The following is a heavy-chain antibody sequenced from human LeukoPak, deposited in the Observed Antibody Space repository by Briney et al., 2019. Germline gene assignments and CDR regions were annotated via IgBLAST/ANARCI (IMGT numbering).Heavy chain of an antibody. CDR2: IFYSGST. CDR1: GGSISSSSYY. J-gene: IGHJ4*02. Sequence: PSETLSLTCTVSGGSISSSSYYWGWIRQPPGKGLEWIGSIFYSGSTYYNPSLKSRVTISVDTSKNQFSLKLSSVTAADTAVYYCARVIGTVDTSCYFDYWGQGTLVTVSS. V-gene: IGHV4-39*01. D-gene: IGHD2-2*01. CDR3: ARVIGTVDTSCYFDY.